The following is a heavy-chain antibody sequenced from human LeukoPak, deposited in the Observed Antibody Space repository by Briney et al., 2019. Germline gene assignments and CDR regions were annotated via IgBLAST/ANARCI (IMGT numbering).Heavy chain of an antibody. V-gene: IGHV3-7*01. CDR3: ARDSIGYSSGWYKFDY. D-gene: IGHD6-19*01. Sequence: GGSLRLSCADSGFTFSNYGMGWARQAPGKGLEWVAHIGEDGSEKYYLDSVEGRFTISRDNAKNSLYLQMNSLRAEDTAVYYCARDSIGYSSGWYKFDYWGQGTLVTVSS. J-gene: IGHJ4*02. CDR2: IGEDGSEK. CDR1: GFTFSNYG.